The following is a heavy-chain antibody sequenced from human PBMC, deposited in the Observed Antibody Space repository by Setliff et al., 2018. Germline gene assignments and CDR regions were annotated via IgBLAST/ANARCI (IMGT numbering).Heavy chain of an antibody. Sequence: GGSLRLSFAASGFTFSSYWMSWVRQAPGKVLEWVSTINWDCRTTGYTDSVKGRFTISRDNAKNSLYLQMNSLRAEDTALYYCARFGRDDIGIWGQGTMVTVSS. D-gene: IGHD5-12*01. J-gene: IGHJ3*02. CDR2: INWDCRTT. CDR3: ARFGRDDIGI. CDR1: GFTFSSYW. V-gene: IGHV3-20*03.